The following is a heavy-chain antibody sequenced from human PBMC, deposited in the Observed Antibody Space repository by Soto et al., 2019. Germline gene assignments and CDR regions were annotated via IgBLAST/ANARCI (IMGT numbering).Heavy chain of an antibody. CDR3: ARVTAAAGRGYWFDP. V-gene: IGHV1-69*02. CDR2: IIPILGIA. D-gene: IGHD6-13*01. CDR1: GGTFSSYT. Sequence: PRASVKVSCKASGGTFSSYTISWVRQAPGQGLEWMGRIIPILGIANYAQKFQGRVTITADKSTSTAYMELSSLRSEDTAVYYCARVTAAAGRGYWFDPWGQGTLVTVSS. J-gene: IGHJ5*02.